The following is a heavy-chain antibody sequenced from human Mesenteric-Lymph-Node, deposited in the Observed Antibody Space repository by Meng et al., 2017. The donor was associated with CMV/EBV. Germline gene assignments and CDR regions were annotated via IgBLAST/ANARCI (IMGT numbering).Heavy chain of an antibody. CDR2: IWYDGSNK. D-gene: IGHD3-22*01. CDR1: GFTFSSYG. V-gene: IGHV3-33*01. J-gene: IGHJ1*01. CDR3: ARAYFDSSQD. Sequence: GGSLRLSCAASGFTFSSYGMHWVRQAPGKGLEWVAVIWYDGSNKYYADSVKGRFTISRDNAKNSLYLQMNSLRAEDTAVYYCARAYFDSSQDWGQGTLVTVSS.